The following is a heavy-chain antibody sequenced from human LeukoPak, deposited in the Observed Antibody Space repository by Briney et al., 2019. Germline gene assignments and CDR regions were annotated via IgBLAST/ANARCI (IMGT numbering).Heavy chain of an antibody. J-gene: IGHJ3*02. Sequence: PSETLSLTCTVSGGSISSYYWSRIRQPPGKGLEWIGEINHSGSTNYNPSLKSRVTISVDTSKNHISLKLSSVTAADTAVYYCACRRRVVGATRAFDIWGRGTLVTVSS. CDR2: INHSGST. CDR1: GGSISSYY. CDR3: ACRRRVVGATRAFDI. V-gene: IGHV4-34*01. D-gene: IGHD1-26*01.